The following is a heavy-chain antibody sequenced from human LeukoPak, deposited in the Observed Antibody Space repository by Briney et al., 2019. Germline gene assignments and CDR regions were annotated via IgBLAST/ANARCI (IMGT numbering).Heavy chain of an antibody. V-gene: IGHV7-4-1*02. CDR1: GYTFTSYA. Sequence: AASVTVSCKASGYTFTSYAMNWVRQAPGQGLEWMGWINTNTGNPTYAQGFTGRFVFSLDTSVSTAYLQISSLKAEDTAVYYCASLYSSGWYFWGQGTLVTVSS. CDR3: ASLYSSGWYF. D-gene: IGHD6-19*01. J-gene: IGHJ4*02. CDR2: INTNTGNP.